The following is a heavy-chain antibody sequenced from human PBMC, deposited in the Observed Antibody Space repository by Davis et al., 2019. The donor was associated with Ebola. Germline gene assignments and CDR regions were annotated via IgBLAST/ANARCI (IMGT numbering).Heavy chain of an antibody. CDR3: ARRAGVARYFDF. Sequence: GESLKISCKGSGNSFTSHWLGWVRQTPGQRLEWMGIIYPGDSDTRYSPSFQGQVTISVDKSINTAYLHWSSLKASASAMYYCARRAGVARYFDFQGQGTLVIVSS. J-gene: IGHJ4*02. V-gene: IGHV5-51*01. CDR1: GNSFTSHW. D-gene: IGHD3-16*02. CDR2: IYPGDSDT.